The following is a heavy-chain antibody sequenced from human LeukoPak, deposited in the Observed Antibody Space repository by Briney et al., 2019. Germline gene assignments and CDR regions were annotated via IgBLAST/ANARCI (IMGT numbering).Heavy chain of an antibody. CDR3: ARSIYCSSTSCPGDAFDI. V-gene: IGHV3-13*01. J-gene: IGHJ3*02. D-gene: IGHD2-2*01. CDR1: GFTFSSYD. Sequence: PGRSLRLSCAASGFTFSSYDMHWVRQATGKGLEWVSAIGTAGDTYYPGSVKGRFTISRENAKNSLYLQMNSLRAGDTAVYYCARSIYCSSTSCPGDAFDIWGQGTMVTVSS. CDR2: IGTAGDT.